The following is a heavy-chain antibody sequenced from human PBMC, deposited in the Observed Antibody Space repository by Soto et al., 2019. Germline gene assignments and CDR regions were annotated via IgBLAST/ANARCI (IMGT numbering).Heavy chain of an antibody. Sequence: QVQLVQSGAEVKKPGSSVKVSCKASGGTFSSYAISWVRQAPGQGLEWMGGIIPIFGTANYAQKFQGRVTITADESTSTAYMELSRLRSEDTAVYDGARVSRGNAVAAFDIWGQGTMVTVSS. J-gene: IGHJ3*02. CDR2: IIPIFGTA. CDR1: GGTFSSYA. CDR3: ARVSRGNAVAAFDI. V-gene: IGHV1-69*12. D-gene: IGHD3-3*02.